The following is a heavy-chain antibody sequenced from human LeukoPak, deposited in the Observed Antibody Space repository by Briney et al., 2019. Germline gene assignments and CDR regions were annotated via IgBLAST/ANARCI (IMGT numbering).Heavy chain of an antibody. CDR1: GFTFSSYA. CDR3: AKNPQQLVRGGRSQTDY. CDR2: ISGSGGST. D-gene: IGHD2-15*01. J-gene: IGHJ4*02. V-gene: IGHV3-23*01. Sequence: PGGSLRLSCAASGFTFSSYAMTWVRQAPEKGLEWVSAISGSGGSTYYADSVKGRFSISRDNSKNTLYLQMNSLRAEDTAVYYCAKNPQQLVRGGRSQTDYWGQGTLVTVSS.